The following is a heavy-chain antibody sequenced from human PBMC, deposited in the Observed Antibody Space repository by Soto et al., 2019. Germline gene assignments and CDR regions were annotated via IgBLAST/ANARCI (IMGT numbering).Heavy chain of an antibody. CDR2: IIPIFGTA. D-gene: IGHD3-22*01. CDR1: GYTFTSYG. Sequence: SVKVSCKASGYTFTSYGISWVRQAPGQGLEWMGGIIPIFGTANYAQKFQGRVTITADESTSTAYMELSSLRSEDTAVYYCARDRGYYDSSGYYPYYFDYWGQGTLVTVSS. CDR3: ARDRGYYDSSGYYPYYFDY. V-gene: IGHV1-69*13. J-gene: IGHJ4*02.